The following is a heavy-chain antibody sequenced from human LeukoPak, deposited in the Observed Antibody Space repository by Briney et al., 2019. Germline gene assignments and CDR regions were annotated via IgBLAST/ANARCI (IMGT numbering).Heavy chain of an antibody. Sequence: GASVRVSCKASGYTFTGYYMHWVRQAPGQGLEWMGWINPNSGGTNYAQKFQGRVTMTRDTSISTAYMELSRLRSDDTAVYYCAGDHSNDFWSGSGPLYYMDVWGKGTTVTVSS. D-gene: IGHD3-3*01. CDR2: INPNSGGT. CDR1: GYTFTGYY. CDR3: AGDHSNDFWSGSGPLYYMDV. J-gene: IGHJ6*03. V-gene: IGHV1-2*02.